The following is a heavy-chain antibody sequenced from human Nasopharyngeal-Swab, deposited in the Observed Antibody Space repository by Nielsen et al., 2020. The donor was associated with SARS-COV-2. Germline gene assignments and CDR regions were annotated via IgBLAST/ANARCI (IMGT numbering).Heavy chain of an antibody. Sequence: SVKVSCKASGYTFTGYYMHWVRQAPGQGLEWMGWINPNSGGTNYAQKFQGWVTMTRDTSISTAYMELSRLGSDDTAVYYCARDGAPLVDYYYGMDVWGQGTTVTVSS. D-gene: IGHD2-8*02. CDR1: GYTFTGYY. CDR2: INPNSGGT. J-gene: IGHJ6*02. CDR3: ARDGAPLVDYYYGMDV. V-gene: IGHV1-2*04.